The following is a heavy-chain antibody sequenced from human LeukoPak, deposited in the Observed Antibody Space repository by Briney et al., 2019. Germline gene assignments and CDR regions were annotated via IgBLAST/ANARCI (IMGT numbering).Heavy chain of an antibody. V-gene: IGHV3-66*03. D-gene: IGHD6-25*01. J-gene: IGHJ5*02. CDR1: GFSASDYY. CDR3: ARDRAATEDWVEFDP. Sequence: GGSLRLSCEVFGFSASDYYMSWVRQAPGKGLEWFSLIRGSGATFYADSVKGRFTISRDDSKNMVFPQMNRLRVEDTAVYFCARDRAATEDWVEFDPWGQGTLVTVSS. CDR2: IRGSGAT.